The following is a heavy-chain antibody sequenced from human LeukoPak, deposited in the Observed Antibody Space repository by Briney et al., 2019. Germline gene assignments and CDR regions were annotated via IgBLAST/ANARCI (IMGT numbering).Heavy chain of an antibody. Sequence: SETLSLTCGVYGGSFRGYYWSWIRQPPGKGLEWIGEINHGGSTNYNPSLKSRVTISVDTSKNQFSLKLSSVTAADTAVYYCARVDFWSGYYSSFSVWFDPWGQGTLVTVSS. J-gene: IGHJ5*02. D-gene: IGHD3-3*01. CDR3: ARVDFWSGYYSSFSVWFDP. CDR2: INHGGST. CDR1: GGSFRGYY. V-gene: IGHV4-34*01.